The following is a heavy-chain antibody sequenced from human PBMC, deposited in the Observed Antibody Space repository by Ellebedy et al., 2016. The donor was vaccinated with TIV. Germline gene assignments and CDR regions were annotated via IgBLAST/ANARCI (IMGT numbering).Heavy chain of an antibody. CDR1: GLSFRSHW. Sequence: GESLKISCAASGLSFRSHWMTWVRQAPGKGLEWVANINQDGSKGYYVDSVKGRFTISRDNAKTSLYLLMSSLRAEDTAMYYCATDGSYGDHVFPQHAFEIWGQGTMVTVSS. CDR2: INQDGSKG. V-gene: IGHV3-7*01. J-gene: IGHJ3*02. D-gene: IGHD1-26*01. CDR3: ATDGSYGDHVFPQHAFEI.